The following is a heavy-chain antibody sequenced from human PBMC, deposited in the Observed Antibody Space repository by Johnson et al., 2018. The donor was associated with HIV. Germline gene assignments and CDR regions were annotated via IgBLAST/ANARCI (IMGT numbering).Heavy chain of an antibody. J-gene: IGHJ3*02. Sequence: VQLVESGGGLVKPGGSLRLSCAASGFTFSDYYMSWIRQAPGKGLEWVSVIYSGGTTYHADSVKGRFIISRDNSKSTLYLQMNSLRAEDTAVYYCARAYTYGAFDIWGQGTMVTVSS. CDR3: ARAYTYGAFDI. CDR2: IYSGGTT. CDR1: GFTFSDYY. V-gene: IGHV3-66*01. D-gene: IGHD5-18*01.